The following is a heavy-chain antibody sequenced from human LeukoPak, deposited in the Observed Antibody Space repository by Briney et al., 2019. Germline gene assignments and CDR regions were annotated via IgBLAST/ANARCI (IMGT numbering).Heavy chain of an antibody. D-gene: IGHD3-9*01. CDR2: ISGSGGCT. Sequence: GGSLRLSCAASGFTFSSYAMSWVRQAPGKGLEWVSAISGSGGCTYYADSVKGRFTISRDNSKNTLYLQMNSLRAEDTAVYYCARDVYDILTGYTGNAFDIWGQGTMVTVSS. CDR1: GFTFSSYA. V-gene: IGHV3-23*01. J-gene: IGHJ3*02. CDR3: ARDVYDILTGYTGNAFDI.